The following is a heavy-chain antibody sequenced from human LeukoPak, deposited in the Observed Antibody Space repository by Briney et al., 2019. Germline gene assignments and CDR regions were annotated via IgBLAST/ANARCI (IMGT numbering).Heavy chain of an antibody. Sequence: SETLSLICTVSGGSISSYYWSWIRQPPGKVLEWFGYIYYSGSSNYNPSLTSQVTVSVDTSKNQFSLKPSSVTAADTAVYYCARHKTVSSEVVAASSFYGIDVWGKGPTVTVSS. D-gene: IGHD2-15*01. CDR1: GGSISSYY. CDR3: ARHKTVSSEVVAASSFYGIDV. V-gene: IGHV4-59*08. J-gene: IGHJ6*04. CDR2: IYYSGSS.